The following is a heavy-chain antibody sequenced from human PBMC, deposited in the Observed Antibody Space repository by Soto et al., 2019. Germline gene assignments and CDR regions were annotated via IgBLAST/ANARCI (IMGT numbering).Heavy chain of an antibody. CDR3: AGGPYYFGLDV. D-gene: IGHD3-10*01. CDR2: IYYTGST. J-gene: IGHJ6*02. CDR1: GGSINTYY. Sequence: QVQLQESGPGLVKPSETLSLTYTASGGSINTYYWNWIRQSPGKGLEWIGYIYYTGSTKYHPSLESRVTISVDTSKKQFSLRLNSVTPADTAVYYCAGGPYYFGLDVWGQGTTVTVSS. V-gene: IGHV4-59*01.